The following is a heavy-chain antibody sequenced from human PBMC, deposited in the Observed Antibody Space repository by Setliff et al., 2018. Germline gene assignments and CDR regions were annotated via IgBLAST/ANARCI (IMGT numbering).Heavy chain of an antibody. CDR2: FHTGGST. Sequence: SETLSLTCTVSGDSISSGSYYWSWIRQPAGKGLEWIGHFHTGGSTNYNRSLRSRVSISVDTSKNQFSLKLSSVTAADTATYYCARAGPTVTFFRVLVISWWDPWGQGSLVTVSS. V-gene: IGHV4-61*09. J-gene: IGHJ5*02. CDR3: ARAGPTVTFFRVLVISWWDP. CDR1: GDSISSGSYY. D-gene: IGHD3-3*01.